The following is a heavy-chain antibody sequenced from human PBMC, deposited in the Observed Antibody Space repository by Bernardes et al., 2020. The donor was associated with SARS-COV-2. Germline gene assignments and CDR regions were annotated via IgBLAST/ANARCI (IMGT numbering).Heavy chain of an antibody. J-gene: IGHJ6*02. CDR1: GGSFSGYY. V-gene: IGHV4-34*01. Sequence: ETLSLTCAVYGGSFSGYYWSWIRQPPGKGLEWIGEINHSGSTNYNPSLKSRVTISVDTSKNQFSLKLSSVTAADTAVYYCARDGTGYYGMDVWGQGTTVTVSS. CDR3: ARDGTGYYGMDV. D-gene: IGHD1-1*01. CDR2: INHSGST.